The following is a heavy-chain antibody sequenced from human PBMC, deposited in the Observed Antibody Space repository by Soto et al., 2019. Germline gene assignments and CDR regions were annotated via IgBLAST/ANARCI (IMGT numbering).Heavy chain of an antibody. V-gene: IGHV1-18*01. J-gene: IGHJ5*01. CDR2: IAPDNGDT. Sequence: ASVKVSCKSSGYTFATYGISWVRQAPGQGLEWMGWIAPDNGDTNYEQKLRGRVTLTADTSTNTAYMEVRSLRSDDTAVYFCAILFTLPRTPGDALFPWGQ. D-gene: IGHD2-15*01. CDR3: AILFTLPRTPGDALFP. CDR1: GYTFATYG.